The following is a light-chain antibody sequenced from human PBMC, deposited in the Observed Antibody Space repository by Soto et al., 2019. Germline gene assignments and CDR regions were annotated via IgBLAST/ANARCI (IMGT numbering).Light chain of an antibody. Sequence: QSALTQPPSASGSPGQSVTIPCTGTNSDVGGYNYVSWYQQYPGKAPKLISYEVTRRPSGVPDRFSGSKSGNTASLTVSGLQAYDEDDYYCSSSGRGNNYVFGAGTKVTV. CDR3: SSSGRGNNYV. J-gene: IGLJ1*01. CDR2: EVT. CDR1: NSDVGGYNY. V-gene: IGLV2-8*01.